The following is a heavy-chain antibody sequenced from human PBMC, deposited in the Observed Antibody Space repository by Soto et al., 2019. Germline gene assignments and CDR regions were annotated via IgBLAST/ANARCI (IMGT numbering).Heavy chain of an antibody. CDR1: GGSISSYY. J-gene: IGHJ3*01. D-gene: IGHD1-26*01. V-gene: IGHV4-59*01. CDR3: ASTRIPAALGAPNSRGFDV. CDR2: IYYSGST. Sequence: SETLSLTCTVSGGSISSYYWSWIRQPPGKGLEWIGYIYYSGSTNYNPSLKSRVTISVDTSKNQFSLKLSSVTAADTAVYFCASTRIPAALGAPNSRGFDVWGQGTKVTVSS.